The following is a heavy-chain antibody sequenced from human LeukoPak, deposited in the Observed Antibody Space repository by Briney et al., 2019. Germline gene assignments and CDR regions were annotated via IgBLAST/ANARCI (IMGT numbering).Heavy chain of an antibody. J-gene: IGHJ4*02. Sequence: SETLSLTCTVSGGSISSSSYYWGWIRQPPGKGLEWIGSISYSGSTSYNPSLKSRVTMSVDTSKNQFSLTLTSVTAADTALYYCTRELAGTTVEDWGQGTLVTVSS. V-gene: IGHV4-39*07. CDR1: GGSISSSSYY. D-gene: IGHD1-1*01. CDR3: TRELAGTTVED. CDR2: ISYSGST.